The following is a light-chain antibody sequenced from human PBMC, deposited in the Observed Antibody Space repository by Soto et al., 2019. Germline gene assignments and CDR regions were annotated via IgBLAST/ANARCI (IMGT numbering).Light chain of an antibody. J-gene: IGLJ1*01. Sequence: QSALTQPPSASGSPGQSVTISCTGTSSDVGGYNYVSWYQQHPGKAPKLMIYDISKRPSGVPDRLSGSKSGNTASLTVSGLQAEDEADYYCSSYAGSNNYVFGTGTKLTVL. V-gene: IGLV2-8*01. CDR3: SSYAGSNNYV. CDR1: SSDVGGYNY. CDR2: DIS.